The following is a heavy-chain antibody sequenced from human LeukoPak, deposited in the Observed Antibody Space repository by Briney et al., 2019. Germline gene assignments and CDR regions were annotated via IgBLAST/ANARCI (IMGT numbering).Heavy chain of an antibody. D-gene: IGHD2-21*02. J-gene: IGHJ4*02. V-gene: IGHV5-51*01. CDR3: ARTYCGGDCYYSYFDY. CDR1: GYSFTTYW. Sequence: GESLKISCKGSGYSFTTYWIGWVRQMPGKGLEGMGMIYPGDSDTRYSPSFQGKVTISADKSISTAYLQWSSLKDSDTAMYSCARTYCGGDCYYSYFDYWGQGTLVTVSS. CDR2: IYPGDSDT.